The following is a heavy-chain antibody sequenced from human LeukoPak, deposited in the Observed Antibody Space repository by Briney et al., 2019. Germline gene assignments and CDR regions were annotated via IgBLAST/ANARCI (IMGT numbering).Heavy chain of an antibody. J-gene: IGHJ4*02. CDR1: GGSFSIAGFY. D-gene: IGHD1-26*01. V-gene: IGHV4-31*03. CDR2: IYYGGSP. CDR3: ARGSNGNFDC. Sequence: PSETLSLTCFVSGGSFSIAGFYWGWVRQHPGKGLEWMGHIYYGGSPYYNPSLKSRVSMSIDTSKNDFSLRLSSVTAADTAIYYCARGSNGNFDCWGQGTLVTVSS.